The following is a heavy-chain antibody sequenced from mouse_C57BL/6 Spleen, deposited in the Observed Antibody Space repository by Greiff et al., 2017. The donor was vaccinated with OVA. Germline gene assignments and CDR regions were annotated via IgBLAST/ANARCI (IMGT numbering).Heavy chain of an antibody. CDR2: IYPGDGDT. CDR3: ARSGDGYYNAMDY. CDR1: GYAFSSSW. V-gene: IGHV1-82*01. Sequence: QVQLQQSGPELVKPGASVKISCKASGYAFSSSWMNWVKQRPGKGLEWIGRIYPGDGDTNYNGKFKGKATLTADKSSSTAYMQLSSLTSEDSAVYFCARSGDGYYNAMDYWGQGTSVSVSS. J-gene: IGHJ4*01. D-gene: IGHD2-3*01.